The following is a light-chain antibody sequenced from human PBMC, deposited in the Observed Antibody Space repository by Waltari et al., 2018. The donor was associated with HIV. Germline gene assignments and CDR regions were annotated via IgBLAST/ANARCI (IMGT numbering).Light chain of an antibody. Sequence: QSVLTQPPSVSGAPRQRVTISCTGSRSNIRAGFDVDWHQQLPGTPPKLLIYDNTNRPSGVPDRFSGSKSGTSAALAITGLQAVDETDYYCQSYDTSLSASVFGTGTKVTVL. CDR1: RSNIRAGFD. CDR2: DNT. V-gene: IGLV1-40*01. CDR3: QSYDTSLSASV. J-gene: IGLJ1*01.